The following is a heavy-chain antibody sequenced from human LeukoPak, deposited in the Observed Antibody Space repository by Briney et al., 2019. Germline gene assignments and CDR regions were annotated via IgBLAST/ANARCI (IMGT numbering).Heavy chain of an antibody. V-gene: IGHV3-30-3*01. CDR3: AREADETGTTAWFDP. Sequence: GGSLRLSCAASGFTFSSYAMHWVRQAPGKGLEWVAVISYDGSNKYYADSVKGRFTISRDNSKSTLYLQMNSLRAEDTAVYYCAREADETGTTAWFDPWGQGTLVTVSS. CDR1: GFTFSSYA. CDR2: ISYDGSNK. D-gene: IGHD1-7*01. J-gene: IGHJ5*02.